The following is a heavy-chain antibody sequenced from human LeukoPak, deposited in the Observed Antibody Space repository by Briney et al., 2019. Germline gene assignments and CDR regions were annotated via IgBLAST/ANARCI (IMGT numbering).Heavy chain of an antibody. CDR2: INHSAST. J-gene: IGHJ6*03. D-gene: IGHD5-18*01. V-gene: IGHV4-34*01. Sequence: SETLSLTCAVYGGSFSGYSWSWIRQPPGKGLEWIGEINHSASTNYNPSLKSRVTISVDTSKNQFSLKLSSVTAADTAVYYCARAGYSYGSYYYYYMDVWGKGTTVTVSS. CDR1: GGSFSGYS. CDR3: ARAGYSYGSYYYYYMDV.